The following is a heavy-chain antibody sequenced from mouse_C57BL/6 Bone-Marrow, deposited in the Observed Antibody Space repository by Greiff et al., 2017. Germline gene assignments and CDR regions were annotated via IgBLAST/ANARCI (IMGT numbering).Heavy chain of an antibody. CDR2: INPYNGGT. D-gene: IGHD1-1*01. J-gene: IGHJ3*01. CDR3: ARSYYGSRGGFAY. CDR1: GYTFTDYY. Sequence: VQLQQSGPVLVKPGASVKMSCKASGYTFTDYYMNWVKQSHGKSLEWIGVINPYNGGTSYNQKFKGKATLTVDKSSSTAYMELNSLTSEDSAVYCCARSYYGSRGGFAYWGQGTLVTVSA. V-gene: IGHV1-19*01.